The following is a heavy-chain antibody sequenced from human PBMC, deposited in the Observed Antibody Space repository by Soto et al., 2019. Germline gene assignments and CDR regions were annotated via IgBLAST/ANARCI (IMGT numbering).Heavy chain of an antibody. Sequence: QVQLVQSGAEVKKPGASVKVSCKASGYTFTSYDINWVRQATGQGLEWMGWMNPNSGNTGYAQKFQGRVTMTRYTSISTAYMELSSLRSEDTAVYYCARAGVLLWFGEPNNWFDPWGQGTLVTVSS. J-gene: IGHJ5*02. CDR3: ARAGVLLWFGEPNNWFDP. V-gene: IGHV1-8*01. CDR1: GYTFTSYD. CDR2: MNPNSGNT. D-gene: IGHD3-10*01.